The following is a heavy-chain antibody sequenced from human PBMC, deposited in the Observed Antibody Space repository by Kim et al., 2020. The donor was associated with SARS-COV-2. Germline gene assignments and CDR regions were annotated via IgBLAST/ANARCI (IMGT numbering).Heavy chain of an antibody. CDR3: ARGCPSSTSCWFDP. CDR2: INTNTGNP. V-gene: IGHV7-4-1*02. Sequence: ASVKVSCKASGYTFTSYAMNWVRQAPGQGLEWMGWINTNTGNPTYAQGFTGRFVFSLDTSVSTAYLQISSLKAEDTAVYYCARGCPSSTSCWFDPWGQGTLVTVSS. CDR1: GYTFTSYA. J-gene: IGHJ5*02. D-gene: IGHD2-2*01.